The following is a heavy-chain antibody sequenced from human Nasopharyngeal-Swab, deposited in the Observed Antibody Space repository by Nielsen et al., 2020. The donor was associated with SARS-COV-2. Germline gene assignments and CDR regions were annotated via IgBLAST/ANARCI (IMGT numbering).Heavy chain of an antibody. CDR2: ISSSSSTI. CDR3: ASNDFWSGYYFNY. V-gene: IGHV3-48*02. Sequence: GSLRLSCAASGFTFSSYSMNWVRQAPGKGLEWVSYISSSSSTIYYADSLKGRFTISRDNAKNSLYLQMNSLRDEDTAVYYCASNDFWSGYYFNYWGQGTLVTVSS. CDR1: GFTFSSYS. D-gene: IGHD3-3*01. J-gene: IGHJ4*02.